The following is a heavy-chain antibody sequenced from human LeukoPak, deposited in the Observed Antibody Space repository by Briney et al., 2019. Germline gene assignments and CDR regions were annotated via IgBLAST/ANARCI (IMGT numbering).Heavy chain of an antibody. J-gene: IGHJ4*02. V-gene: IGHV3-11*01. Sequence: GGSLRLSCAASGFTFSDYYMSWIRQAPGKGLEWVSYISSSGSTIYYADSVKGRFTISRDNAKNSLYLQMNGLRAEDTAVYYCARNQYSSSSSYDYWGQGTLVTVSS. CDR2: ISSSGSTI. D-gene: IGHD6-6*01. CDR1: GFTFSDYY. CDR3: ARNQYSSSSSYDY.